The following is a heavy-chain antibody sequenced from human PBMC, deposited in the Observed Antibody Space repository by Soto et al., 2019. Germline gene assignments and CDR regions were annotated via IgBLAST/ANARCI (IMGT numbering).Heavy chain of an antibody. J-gene: IGHJ5*02. Sequence: SETLSLTCTVSGGSVSGVDYFWSWIRQSPGKGLEWIGYIYYTGITHLNPSLKSRLTMAVDTSKNEFSLKLTSVSAADTTVYFCAREERKGIISWFDPWGQGTPVTVSS. D-gene: IGHD2-21*01. V-gene: IGHV4-30-4*01. CDR3: AREERKGIISWFDP. CDR2: IYYTGIT. CDR1: GGSVSGVDYF.